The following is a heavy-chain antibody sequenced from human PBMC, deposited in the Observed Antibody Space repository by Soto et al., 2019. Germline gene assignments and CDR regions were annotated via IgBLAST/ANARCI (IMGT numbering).Heavy chain of an antibody. CDR1: CGSCNGYY. CDR3: ARGPLRDGYYGSSGYRFDP. CDR2: VNHRGST. V-gene: IGHV4-34*01. J-gene: IGHJ5*02. Sequence: PSETLSLPCAFYCGSCNGYYWSRIRQPPGKGLGCRGEVNHRGSTTYSPAVRSRVAISVDTSKIQLSLKLSSVTAADTAVYYCARGPLRDGYYGSSGYRFDPWGGVTLVTVSS. D-gene: IGHD3-22*01.